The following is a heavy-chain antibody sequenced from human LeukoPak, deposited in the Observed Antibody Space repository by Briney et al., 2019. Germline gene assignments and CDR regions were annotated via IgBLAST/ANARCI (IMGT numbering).Heavy chain of an antibody. V-gene: IGHV3-74*01. Sequence: GGSLRLSCATSGLTFRTTWMHWVRQAPGKGLMWVSRMNGEGTTIDYADSVKGRLTVSRDYAKNTLFLQMNNLRTEDTALYFCATARNFRFEYWGQGSLVIVSA. J-gene: IGHJ4*02. CDR2: MNGEGTTI. CDR3: ATARNFRFEY. D-gene: IGHD1-7*01. CDR1: GLTFRTTW.